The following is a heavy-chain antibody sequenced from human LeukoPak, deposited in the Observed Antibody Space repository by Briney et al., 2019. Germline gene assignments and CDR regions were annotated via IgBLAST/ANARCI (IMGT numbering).Heavy chain of an antibody. Sequence: GGSLRLSCAASGFIFSSYSINWVRQAPGKGLEWVASISTTSTYINYVDSVKGRFTISRDNAKNSQYLQMNSLRAEDTAVYYCARDTPTGTTEYYYYGMDVWGQGTTVTVSS. CDR2: ISTTSTYI. D-gene: IGHD1-7*01. J-gene: IGHJ6*02. V-gene: IGHV3-21*01. CDR1: GFIFSSYS. CDR3: ARDTPTGTTEYYYYGMDV.